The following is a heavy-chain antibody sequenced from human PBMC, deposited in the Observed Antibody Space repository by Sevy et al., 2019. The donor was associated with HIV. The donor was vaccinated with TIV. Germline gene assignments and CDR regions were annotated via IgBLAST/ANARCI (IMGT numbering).Heavy chain of an antibody. CDR1: GGSLSTHY. J-gene: IGHJ3*02. D-gene: IGHD3-10*01. Sequence: SETLSLTCTVSGGSLSTHYWSWIRQPPGKGLEWIGYIHYSGSTNTNPSLKSRVTISIDTSKNQFSVKLSSVTAADPAVYYCARVGAWYYGSTGNAFDIWGQGTMVTVSS. V-gene: IGHV4-59*11. CDR3: ARVGAWYYGSTGNAFDI. CDR2: IHYSGST.